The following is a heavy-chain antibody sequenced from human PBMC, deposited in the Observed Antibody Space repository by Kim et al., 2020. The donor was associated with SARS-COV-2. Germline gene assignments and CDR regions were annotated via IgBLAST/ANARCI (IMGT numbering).Heavy chain of an antibody. D-gene: IGHD3-3*01. V-gene: IGHV4-31*03. CDR1: GGSISSGGYY. J-gene: IGHJ4*02. Sequence: SETLSLTCTVSGGSISSGGYYWSWIRQHPGKGLEWIGYIYYSGSTYYNPSLKSRVTISVDTSKNQFSLKLSSVTAADTAVYYCARAKRITIFGVVKWFDNWGQGTLVTVSS. CDR3: ARAKRITIFGVVKWFDN. CDR2: IYYSGST.